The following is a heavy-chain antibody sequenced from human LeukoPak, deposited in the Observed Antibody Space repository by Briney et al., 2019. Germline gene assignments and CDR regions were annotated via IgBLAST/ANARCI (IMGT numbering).Heavy chain of an antibody. CDR2: ISLSGYT. CDR3: SRESGPFSPFGH. D-gene: IGHD1-26*01. J-gene: IGHJ4*02. CDR1: GGSITSTNY. V-gene: IGHV4-4*02. Sequence: KPSGALSPTCGVSGGSITSTNYWSWVRQPPGQGLEWIGAISLSGYTGFNPARRSRVTTSLDESKPHLSPNLAAVTAAHPAVYYCSRESGPFSPFGHWGQGILVTVTS.